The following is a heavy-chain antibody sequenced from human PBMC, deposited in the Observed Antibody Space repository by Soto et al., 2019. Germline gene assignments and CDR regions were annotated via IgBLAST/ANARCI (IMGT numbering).Heavy chain of an antibody. CDR3: ARGCDGSCAGDYYYYGMDV. CDR1: GYTFTSYG. Sequence: QVQLVQSGAEVKKPGASVKVSCKASGYTFTSYGISWVRQAPGQGLEWMGWISAYNGNTNYAQKLQGRVTRTTDTSTSTAYRELRRLRSDDTAVYYCARGCDGSCAGDYYYYGMDVWGQGTTVTVSS. J-gene: IGHJ6*02. D-gene: IGHD2-15*01. V-gene: IGHV1-18*01. CDR2: ISAYNGNT.